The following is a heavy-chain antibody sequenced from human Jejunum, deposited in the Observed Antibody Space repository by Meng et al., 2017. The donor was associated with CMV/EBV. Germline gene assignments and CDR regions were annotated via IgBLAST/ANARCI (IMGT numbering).Heavy chain of an antibody. J-gene: IGHJ4*02. CDR3: ARLFGYSYGAIDY. CDR2: IYYTGGT. Sequence: VAGGSISNVLYSWGWIRQPPGKGLEWIGSIYYTGGTNYSPSLKSRVTISLDTSKNHLSLMLSSVTAADTAVYYCARLFGYSYGAIDYWGQGTLVTVSS. CDR1: GGSISNVLYS. D-gene: IGHD5-18*01. V-gene: IGHV4-39*02.